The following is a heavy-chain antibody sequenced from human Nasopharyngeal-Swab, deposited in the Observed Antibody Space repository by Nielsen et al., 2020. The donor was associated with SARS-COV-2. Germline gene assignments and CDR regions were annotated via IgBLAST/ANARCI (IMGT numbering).Heavy chain of an antibody. V-gene: IGHV1-46*01. J-gene: IGHJ6*02. D-gene: IGHD6-19*01. CDR3: ARDPTLAVETETTYYYYGMDV. CDR1: GYTFTSYY. CDR2: INPSGGST. Sequence: ASVKVSCKASGYTFTSYYMHWVRQAPGQGLEWMGIINPSGGSTSYAQKFQSRVTMTRDTSTSTVYMELSSLRSEDTAVYYCARDPTLAVETETTYYYYGMDVWGQGTTVTVSS.